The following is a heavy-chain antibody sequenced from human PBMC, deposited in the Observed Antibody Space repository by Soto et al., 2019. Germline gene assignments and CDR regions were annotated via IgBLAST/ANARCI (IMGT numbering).Heavy chain of an antibody. CDR3: ARSDFWSGYYTDY. V-gene: IGHV4-30-4*08. CDR1: GGSISSGDYH. J-gene: IGHJ4*02. Sequence: QVQLQESGPGLVKPSQTLSLTCTVSGGSISSGDYHWSWIRHPPGKGLEWIGFVYYIGNTYYNPSLKSRVTIAVDTSKNQFSLKLSSVTAADTAVYYCARSDFWSGYYTDYWGQGTLVTVSS. CDR2: VYYIGNT. D-gene: IGHD3-3*01.